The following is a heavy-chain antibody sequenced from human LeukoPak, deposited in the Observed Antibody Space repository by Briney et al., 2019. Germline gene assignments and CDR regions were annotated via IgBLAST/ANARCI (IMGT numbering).Heavy chain of an antibody. D-gene: IGHD5-24*01. J-gene: IGHJ4*02. V-gene: IGHV1-46*01. CDR1: GYTFTSYY. Sequence: ASVNVSCKASGYTFTSYYMHWVRQAPGQGLEWMGIINPSGGSTSYAQKFQGRVTMTRDTSTSTVYMELGSLRSEDTAVYYCASRDGYTHHFDYWGQGTLVTVSS. CDR3: ASRDGYTHHFDY. CDR2: INPSGGST.